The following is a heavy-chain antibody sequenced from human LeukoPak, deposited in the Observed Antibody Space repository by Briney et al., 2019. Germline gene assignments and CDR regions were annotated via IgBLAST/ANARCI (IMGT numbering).Heavy chain of an antibody. V-gene: IGHV4-39*01. D-gene: IGHD6-19*01. CDR3: ARAYSSGWYNDFDP. Sequence: PSETLSLTCTVSGGAISGSPYYWGWIRQPPGKGLEWTGSTSYSGSTYYNPSLKSRVTISVDTSKNQFSLKLTSVTAADTAVYYCARAYSSGWYNDFDPWGQGTLVIVSS. CDR2: TSYSGST. CDR1: GGAISGSPYY. J-gene: IGHJ5*02.